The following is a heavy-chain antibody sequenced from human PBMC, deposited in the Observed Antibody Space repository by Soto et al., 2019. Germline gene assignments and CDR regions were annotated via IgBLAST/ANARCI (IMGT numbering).Heavy chain of an antibody. V-gene: IGHV3-48*01. J-gene: IGHJ6*03. CDR2: ISSSSSTI. CDR3: ATHRLMETGLVYYYYIDV. CDR1: GFTFSSYS. Sequence: PGGSLRLSCAASGFTFSSYSMNWVRQAPGKGLEWVSYISSSSSTIYYADSVKGRFTISRDNAKNSLYLQINSLRAEDTAVYYCATHRLMETGLVYYYYIDVWGNRTPVTVSS. D-gene: IGHD1-26*01.